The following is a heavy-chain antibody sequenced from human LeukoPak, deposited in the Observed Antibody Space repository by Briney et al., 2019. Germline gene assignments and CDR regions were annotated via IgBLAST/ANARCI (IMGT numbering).Heavy chain of an antibody. D-gene: IGHD6-13*01. Sequence: ASVKVSCKASGHTFTSQYLHWVRQAPGQGLEWMGLINPNSGATSYAQKFQGRVTMTGDSSISTAYMELSSLRSDDTAVYYCARYPHIADGDYWGQGTLVTVSS. CDR2: INPNSGAT. J-gene: IGHJ4*02. V-gene: IGHV1-2*02. CDR1: GHTFTSQY. CDR3: ARYPHIADGDY.